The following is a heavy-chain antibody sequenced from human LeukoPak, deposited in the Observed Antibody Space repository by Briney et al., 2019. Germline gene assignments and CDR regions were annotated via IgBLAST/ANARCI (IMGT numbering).Heavy chain of an antibody. V-gene: IGHV3-7*01. CDR1: GFTFSSYW. CDR3: AKDRGVSGSYIGYYFDY. D-gene: IGHD1-26*01. J-gene: IGHJ4*02. Sequence: GGSLRPSCAASGFTFSSYWMSWVRQAPGKGLEWVANIKQDGSEKYYADSVKGRFTISRDNSKNTLYLQMNSLGAEDTAVYYCAKDRGVSGSYIGYYFDYWGQGTLVTVSS. CDR2: IKQDGSEK.